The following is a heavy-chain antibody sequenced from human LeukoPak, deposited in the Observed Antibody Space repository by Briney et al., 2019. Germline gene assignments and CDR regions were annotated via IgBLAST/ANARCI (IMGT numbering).Heavy chain of an antibody. CDR2: ISSSSSYI. CDR3: AKEKAGTPDAFDI. Sequence: GGSLRLSCAASGFTFSSYSMNWVRQAPGKGLEWVSSISSSSSYIYYADSVKGRFTISRDNAKNSLYLQMNSLRAEDTAVYYCAKEKAGTPDAFDIWGQGTMVTVSS. V-gene: IGHV3-21*04. J-gene: IGHJ3*02. CDR1: GFTFSSYS.